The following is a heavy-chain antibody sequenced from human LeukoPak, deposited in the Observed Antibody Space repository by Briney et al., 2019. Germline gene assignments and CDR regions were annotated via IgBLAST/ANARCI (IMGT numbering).Heavy chain of an antibody. CDR3: ARVPYDSSGYPYYFDY. Sequence: PGGSLRLSCAASGFTFSSYSMNWVRQAPGKGLEWVSSISSSSSYIYYADSVKGRFTISRDNAKNSLYLQMNSLRAEGTAVYYCARVPYDSSGYPYYFDYWGQGTLVTVSS. V-gene: IGHV3-21*01. CDR1: GFTFSSYS. CDR2: ISSSSSYI. J-gene: IGHJ4*02. D-gene: IGHD3-22*01.